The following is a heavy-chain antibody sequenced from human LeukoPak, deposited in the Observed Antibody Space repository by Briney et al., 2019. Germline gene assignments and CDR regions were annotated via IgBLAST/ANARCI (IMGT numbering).Heavy chain of an antibody. CDR3: SKYPGIAAAGPNFY. Sequence: GGSLRLSCAASGFTFSSYAMSWVRQAPGKGLEWVSAISGSGGSTYYADSVKGRFTISRDNSKNTLYLQMNSLRAEDTAVYYCSKYPGIAAAGPNFYWGQGTLVTVSS. D-gene: IGHD6-13*01. V-gene: IGHV3-23*01. J-gene: IGHJ4*02. CDR1: GFTFSSYA. CDR2: ISGSGGST.